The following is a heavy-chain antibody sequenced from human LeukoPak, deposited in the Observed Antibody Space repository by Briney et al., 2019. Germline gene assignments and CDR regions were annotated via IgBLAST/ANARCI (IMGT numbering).Heavy chain of an antibody. J-gene: IGHJ4*02. V-gene: IGHV4-4*07. Sequence: PSETLSLTCTVSGGSMNNFSCTWIRQPAGKELEWVGRIYSTGNTMYNPSLKSRVTMSKDASKNQFSLKLRSVTAADTAVYYCAREAPFYGGVVFIVWGQGTLVTVSS. CDR2: IYSTGNT. CDR1: GGSMNNFS. D-gene: IGHD3-3*01. CDR3: AREAPFYGGVVFIV.